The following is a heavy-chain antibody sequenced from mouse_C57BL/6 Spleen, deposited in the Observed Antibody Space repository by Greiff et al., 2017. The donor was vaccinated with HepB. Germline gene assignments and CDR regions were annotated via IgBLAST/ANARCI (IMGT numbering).Heavy chain of an antibody. CDR2: ISSGGSYT. Sequence: EVQLVEPGGELVKPGGSLKLSCAASGFTFSSYCMSWVRQTPDNRLEWVATISSGGSYTYYPDSVTGRFTISRDNAKNTLYLQMSSLKSEDTAMYYCTRDYDYWGQGTTLTVSS. D-gene: IGHD2-4*01. J-gene: IGHJ2*01. CDR3: TRDYDY. CDR1: GFTFSSYC. V-gene: IGHV5-6*01.